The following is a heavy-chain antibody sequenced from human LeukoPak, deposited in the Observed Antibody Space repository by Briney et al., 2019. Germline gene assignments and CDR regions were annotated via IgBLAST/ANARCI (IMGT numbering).Heavy chain of an antibody. V-gene: IGHV4-39*01. CDR3: ASCLNTGGPSGSFDP. D-gene: IGHD2-8*02. J-gene: IGHJ5*02. CDR1: GGSITNTAYY. Sequence: PSETLSLTCTVSGGSITNTAYYWGWIRQPPGKGLEWIASILYSGSTYYSPSLKSRVTISVDTSKNQFSLKMSSVTATDTAVYYWASCLNTGGPSGSFDPWGQGTLVTVSS. CDR2: ILYSGST.